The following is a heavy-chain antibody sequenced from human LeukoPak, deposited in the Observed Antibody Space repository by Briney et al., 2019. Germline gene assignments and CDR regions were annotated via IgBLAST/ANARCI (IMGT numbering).Heavy chain of an antibody. CDR3: ARDGNSGSYFDYFDY. V-gene: IGHV4-4*07. D-gene: IGHD1-26*01. CDR2: IYTSGST. Sequence: SETLSLTCAVYGGSFSGYYWSWIRQPAGKGLEWIGRIYTSGSTNYNPSLKSRVTISVDTSKNQFSLKLSSVTAADTAVYYCARDGNSGSYFDYFDYWGQGTLVTVSS. J-gene: IGHJ4*02. CDR1: GGSFSGYY.